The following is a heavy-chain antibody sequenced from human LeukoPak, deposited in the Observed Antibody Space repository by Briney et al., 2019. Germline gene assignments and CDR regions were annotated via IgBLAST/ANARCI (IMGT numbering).Heavy chain of an antibody. CDR3: ARSGVLRYFDSFGY. J-gene: IGHJ4*02. V-gene: IGHV3-21*01. Sequence: GGSLRLSCAASGFTLSSYSMNWVRQAPGKGLEWVSSISSSSSYIYYADSVKGRFTISRDNAKNSLYLQMNSLRAEDTAVYYCARSGVLRYFDSFGYWGQGTLVTVSS. D-gene: IGHD3-9*01. CDR1: GFTLSSYS. CDR2: ISSSSSYI.